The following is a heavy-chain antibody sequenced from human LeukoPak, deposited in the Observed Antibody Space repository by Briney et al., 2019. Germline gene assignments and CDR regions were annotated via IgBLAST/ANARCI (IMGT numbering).Heavy chain of an antibody. CDR1: GYTFTSYG. CDR2: ISAYNGNT. V-gene: IGHV1-18*01. D-gene: IGHD1-26*01. J-gene: IGHJ3*02. Sequence: EASVKVSCKASGYTFTSYGISWVRQAPGQGLEWMGWISAYNGNTNYAQKLQGRVTMTTDTSTSTAYTELRSLRSDDTAVYYCAIWEGVSYVRDAFDIWGQGTMVTVSS. CDR3: AIWEGVSYVRDAFDI.